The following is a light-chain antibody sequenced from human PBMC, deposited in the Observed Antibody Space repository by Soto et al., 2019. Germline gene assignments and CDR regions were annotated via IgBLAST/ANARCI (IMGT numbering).Light chain of an antibody. V-gene: IGLV4-69*01. CDR1: SGHSSYV. CDR2: LYSDGSH. J-gene: IGLJ2*01. Sequence: QPVLTQSPSASASLGASVKLTCTLSSGHSSYVIAWHQQQPEKGPRYLMKLYSDGSHRKGDGIPDRFSGSSSGAERYLTISSLQSDDEADYYCQTWDTGIQVFGGGTKLTVL. CDR3: QTWDTGIQV.